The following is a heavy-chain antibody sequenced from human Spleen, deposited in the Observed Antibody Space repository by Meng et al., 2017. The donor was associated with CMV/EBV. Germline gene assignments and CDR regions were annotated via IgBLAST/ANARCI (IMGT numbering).Heavy chain of an antibody. CDR1: GYTFTAYY. D-gene: IGHD2-2*01. V-gene: IGHV1-2*02. CDR2: INPNSGDT. J-gene: IGHJ6*02. Sequence: ASVKVSCKASGYTFTAYYMHWVRQAPGQGLEWMGWINPNSGDTNYAQKFQGRVTMTRDTSISTAYMELSRLRSDDTAVYYCARVPVVVPAAQTNYYYYGMDVWGQGTTVTVSS. CDR3: ARVPVVVPAAQTNYYYYGMDV.